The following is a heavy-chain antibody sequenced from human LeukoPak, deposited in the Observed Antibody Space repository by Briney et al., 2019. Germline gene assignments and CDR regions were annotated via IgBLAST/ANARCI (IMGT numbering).Heavy chain of an antibody. CDR3: ARVLRYFDWGPDY. V-gene: IGHV4-34*01. Sequence: SETLSLTCAVYGGSFSGYSWSWIRQPPGKGLEWIGEINHSGSTNYNPSLKSRVTISVDTSKNQCSLKLRSVTAADTAVYYCARVLRYFDWGPDYWGQGTLVTVSS. D-gene: IGHD3-9*01. CDR1: GGSFSGYS. J-gene: IGHJ4*02. CDR2: INHSGST.